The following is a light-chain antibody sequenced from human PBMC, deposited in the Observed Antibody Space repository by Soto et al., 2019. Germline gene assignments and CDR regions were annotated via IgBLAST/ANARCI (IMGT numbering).Light chain of an antibody. J-gene: IGKJ4*01. CDR3: QQANSFPLT. CDR1: QGISSW. CDR2: TGS. Sequence: DIQMTQSPSSVSASVGDRVSITCRASQGISSWLAWYQQNQGRAPKLLIYTGSSLQSGVPSRFIGTGSGKDFTLTISDLQPEDVATYYCQQANSFPLTFGGGTTVEIK. V-gene: IGKV1-12*01.